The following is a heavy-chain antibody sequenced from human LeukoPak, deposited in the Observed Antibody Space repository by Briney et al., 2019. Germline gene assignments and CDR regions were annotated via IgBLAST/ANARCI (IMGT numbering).Heavy chain of an antibody. J-gene: IGHJ6*02. Sequence: PGGSLRLSCAASGFTFCSYAMSWVGQAPGKGLEGVSALSGSGGSTYYADSVKGRFTISRDNSKNTLYLQMNSLRAEDTAVYYCAKSHGDYYYYGMDVWGQGTTVTVSS. D-gene: IGHD3-16*01. V-gene: IGHV3-23*01. CDR2: LSGSGGST. CDR1: GFTFCSYA. CDR3: AKSHGDYYYYGMDV.